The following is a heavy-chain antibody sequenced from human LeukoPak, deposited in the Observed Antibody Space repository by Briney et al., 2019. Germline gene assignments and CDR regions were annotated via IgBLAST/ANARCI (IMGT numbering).Heavy chain of an antibody. V-gene: IGHV4-59*08. Sequence: SETLSLTCTVSGGSISSYYWSWIRQPPGKGLERIGYIYYSGSTNYNPSLKSRVTISVDTSKNQFSLKLSSVTAADTAVYYCARLTFMVRGVIIPPTFDYWGQGTLVTVSS. D-gene: IGHD3-10*01. CDR2: IYYSGST. CDR1: GGSISSYY. CDR3: ARLTFMVRGVIIPPTFDY. J-gene: IGHJ4*02.